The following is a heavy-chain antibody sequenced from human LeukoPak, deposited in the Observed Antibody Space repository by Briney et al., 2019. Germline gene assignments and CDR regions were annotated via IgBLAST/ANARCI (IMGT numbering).Heavy chain of an antibody. V-gene: IGHV3-48*03. J-gene: IGHJ4*02. CDR3: ARAPEGYTVVTIFDF. CDR2: ISRTGTPM. Sequence: PGGSLRLSCAASGFTFSNYEMNWVRQAPGKGLEWVSYISRTGTPMYYADSVKGRFTISRDNAQNSLFLQMNSLRAEDTAVYYCARAPEGYTVVTIFDFWGQGTLVTVSS. CDR1: GFTFSNYE. D-gene: IGHD4-23*01.